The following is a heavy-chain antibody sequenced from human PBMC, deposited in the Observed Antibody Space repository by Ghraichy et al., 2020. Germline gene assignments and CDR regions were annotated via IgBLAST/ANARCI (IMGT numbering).Heavy chain of an antibody. D-gene: IGHD3-22*01. CDR1: GFTFSSYS. CDR3: ARDLYYYDSSGYPIRGYGMDV. CDR2: ISSSSSYI. Sequence: GGSLRLSCAASGFTFSSYSMNWVRQAPGKGLEWVSSISSSSSYIYYADSVKGRFTISRDNAKDSLYLQMNSLRAEDTAVYYCARDLYYYDSSGYPIRGYGMDVWGQGTTVTVSS. J-gene: IGHJ6*02. V-gene: IGHV3-21*01.